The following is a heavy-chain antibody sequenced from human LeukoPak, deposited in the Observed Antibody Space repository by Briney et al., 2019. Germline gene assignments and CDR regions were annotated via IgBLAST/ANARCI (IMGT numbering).Heavy chain of an antibody. Sequence: ASLKDSCKASRYTLSGYVLSCVPQAPGQRLGWMGWFSPKIGITNYAQKLQGRVTISRDTSKSTAYMEMSSLRADDTAVYYCARETYGGCWGYFDYWGQGTLVTVSS. CDR2: FSPKIGIT. V-gene: IGHV1-18*04. CDR3: ARETYGGCWGYFDY. J-gene: IGHJ4*02. CDR1: RYTLSGYV. D-gene: IGHD2-15*01.